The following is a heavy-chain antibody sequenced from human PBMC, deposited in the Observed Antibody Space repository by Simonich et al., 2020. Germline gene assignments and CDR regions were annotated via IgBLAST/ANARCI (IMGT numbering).Heavy chain of an antibody. J-gene: IGHJ3*02. CDR1: GGSFSGYY. Sequence: QVQLQQWGAGLLKPSETLSLTCAVYGGSFSGYYWSWIRQPPGKGLEWIGEINHSGSTNYNPSPKCRVTRSVDTSKNQFSLKLSSVTAADTAVYYCARGKGWKNAFDIWGQGTMVTVSS. D-gene: IGHD1-1*01. V-gene: IGHV4-34*01. CDR3: ARGKGWKNAFDI. CDR2: INHSGST.